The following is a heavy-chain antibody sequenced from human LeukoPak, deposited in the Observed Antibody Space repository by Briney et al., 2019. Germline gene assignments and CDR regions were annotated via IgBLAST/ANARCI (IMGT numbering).Heavy chain of an antibody. Sequence: ASVKVSCKASGYTFTGYYMHWVRQAPGQGLEWMGWINPNSGGTNYAQKFQGRVTMTRDTSISTAYMELSRLRSDDTAVYYCARDGVECSSTSCYEDYYYGMDVWGQGTTVTVPS. CDR2: INPNSGGT. D-gene: IGHD2-2*01. CDR1: GYTFTGYY. J-gene: IGHJ6*02. V-gene: IGHV1-2*02. CDR3: ARDGVECSSTSCYEDYYYGMDV.